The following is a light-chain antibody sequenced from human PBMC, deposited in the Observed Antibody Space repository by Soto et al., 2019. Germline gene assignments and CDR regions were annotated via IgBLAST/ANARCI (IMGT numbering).Light chain of an antibody. J-gene: IGKJ4*01. CDR2: DTS. CDR1: QSVTNY. Sequence: EILLTQYPATLSLSPGERATLSCRASQSVTNYLAWYQHKPGQAPRLLISDTSKRATGIPARFSGSGSGTDFTLTINTLQTEEFGVYDCQQRSNWPLTFGGGTRVEIK. CDR3: QQRSNWPLT. V-gene: IGKV3-11*01.